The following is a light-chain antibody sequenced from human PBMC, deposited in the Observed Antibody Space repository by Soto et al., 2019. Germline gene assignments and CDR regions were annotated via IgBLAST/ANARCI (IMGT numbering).Light chain of an antibody. Sequence: LSLGERATLSCRACQSVSSSYLAWYQQKPGQAPRLLIYGASSRATGIPDRFSGSGSGTDFTLTISRLEPEDFAVYYCQQYNNWPLTFGGGTKVDIK. J-gene: IGKJ4*01. V-gene: IGKV3-20*01. CDR3: QQYNNWPLT. CDR2: GAS. CDR1: QSVSSSY.